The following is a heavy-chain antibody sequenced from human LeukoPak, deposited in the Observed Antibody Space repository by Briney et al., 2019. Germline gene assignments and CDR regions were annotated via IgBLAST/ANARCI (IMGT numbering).Heavy chain of an antibody. D-gene: IGHD1-26*01. CDR3: AGGTYYYFDY. V-gene: IGHV4-59*01. CDR2: VYYSGSA. J-gene: IGHJ4*02. Sequence: PSETLSLTCTVSGGSISSYDWSWIRQPPGKGVEWIGYVYYSGSAHYNPSLKSRVTISVDTSKNQFSLKVSSVTAADTAIYYCAGGTYYYFDYWGQGTLVTVSS. CDR1: GGSISSYD.